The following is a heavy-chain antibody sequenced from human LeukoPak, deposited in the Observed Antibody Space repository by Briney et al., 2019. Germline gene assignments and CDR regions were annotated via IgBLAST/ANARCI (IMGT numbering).Heavy chain of an antibody. CDR3: ARVGPSIAAAVNWFDP. CDR2: INPNSGGT. J-gene: IGHJ5*02. Sequence: GASVKVSCKASGYTFTGYYMHWVRQAPGQGLEWMGWINPNSGGTNYAQKFQGRVTMTRDTSISTAYMELSRLRSDDTAVYYRARVGPSIAAAVNWFDPWGQGTLVTVSS. V-gene: IGHV1-2*02. D-gene: IGHD6-13*01. CDR1: GYTFTGYY.